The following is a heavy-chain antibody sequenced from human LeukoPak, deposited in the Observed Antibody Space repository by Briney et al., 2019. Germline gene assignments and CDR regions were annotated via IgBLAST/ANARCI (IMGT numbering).Heavy chain of an antibody. V-gene: IGHV2-70*11. CDR1: GFSLSTSGMC. J-gene: IGHJ4*02. CDR3: ARTPPVAVAASQIYYFDY. D-gene: IGHD6-19*01. Sequence: ESGPTLVNPTQTLTLTCTFSGFSLSTSGMCVSWIRQPPGKALEWLARIDWDDDKYYSTSLKTRFTISKDTSQNQVVLTMTNMDPVDTGTYYCARTPPVAVAASQIYYFDYWGQGTLVTVSS. CDR2: IDWDDDK.